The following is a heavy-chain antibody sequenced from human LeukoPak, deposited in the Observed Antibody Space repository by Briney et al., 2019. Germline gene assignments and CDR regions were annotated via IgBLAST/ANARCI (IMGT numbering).Heavy chain of an antibody. V-gene: IGHV1-24*01. CDR2: FDPEDGET. J-gene: IGHJ4*02. D-gene: IGHD3-10*01. CDR1: GYTLAEVS. Sequence: ASVKVSCKVSGYTLAEVSIHWVRLAPGKGLEWMGGFDPEDGETFYAQKFQGRVSMTEDTSKDTANMDLSSLRSEDTAVYYCATGGTYYYGNTTYHTFDYWGQGTLLTVSS. CDR3: ATGGTYYYGNTTYHTFDY.